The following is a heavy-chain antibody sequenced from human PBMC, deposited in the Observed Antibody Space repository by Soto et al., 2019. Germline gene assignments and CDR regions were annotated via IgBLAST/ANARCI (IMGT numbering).Heavy chain of an antibody. CDR1: GYTFTSYG. J-gene: IGHJ4*02. CDR2: ISAYNGNT. Sequence: ASVKGPCKASGYTFTSYGISWVRQAPGQGLEWMGWISAYNGNTNYAQKLQGRVTMTTDKSTSTVYMELRRLRSDDTAVYYCAGTKIAAAGIETFDYWGQGXLVTVYS. V-gene: IGHV1-18*01. CDR3: AGTKIAAAGIETFDY. D-gene: IGHD6-13*01.